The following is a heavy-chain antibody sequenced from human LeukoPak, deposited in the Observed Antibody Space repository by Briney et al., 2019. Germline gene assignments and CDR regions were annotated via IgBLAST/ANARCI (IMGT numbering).Heavy chain of an antibody. CDR3: SRDQTPYY. CDR1: GVTFCDYA. J-gene: IGHJ4*02. V-gene: IGHV3-49*04. CDR2: TRSKVYGGTP. Sequence: GGSLRLSCIASGVTFCDYAMTLVRPAPGKGREWVGFTRSKVYGGTPEYAASVQGTFTISRDDSKGIAYLQMNSLKTEDTAVYYCSRDQTPYYWGQGTLVTVSS.